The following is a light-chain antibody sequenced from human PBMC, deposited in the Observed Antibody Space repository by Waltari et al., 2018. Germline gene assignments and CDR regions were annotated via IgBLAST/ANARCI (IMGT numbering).Light chain of an antibody. CDR3: QQYNSYVLT. V-gene: IGKV1-5*03. Sequence: DIQMTQSPSTLSASVGARVTITCRASQSISSWLAWYRQKPGKAPKLLIYKASTLESGVPSRFSGSGSGTEFTLTISSLQPDDFATYYCQQYNSYVLTFGGGTKVEIK. CDR2: KAS. J-gene: IGKJ4*01. CDR1: QSISSW.